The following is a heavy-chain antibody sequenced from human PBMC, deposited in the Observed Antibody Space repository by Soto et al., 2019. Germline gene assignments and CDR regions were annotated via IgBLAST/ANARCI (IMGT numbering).Heavy chain of an antibody. CDR3: ARDRIVLMVYADNFDY. J-gene: IGHJ4*02. CDR2: INAGNGNT. CDR1: GYTFTSYA. D-gene: IGHD2-8*01. V-gene: IGHV1-3*01. Sequence: ASVKVACKASGYTFTSYAMHWVRQAPGQRLEWVGWINAGNGNTKYSQKFQGRVTITRDTSASTAYMELSSLRSEDTAVYYCARDRIVLMVYADNFDYCGKRTLVTVSS.